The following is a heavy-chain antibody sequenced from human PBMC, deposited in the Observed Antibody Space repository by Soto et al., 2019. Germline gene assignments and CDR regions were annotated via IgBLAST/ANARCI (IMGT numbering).Heavy chain of an antibody. CDR2: IIDSGGYT. V-gene: IGHV3-23*01. J-gene: IGHJ6*02. CDR1: GFTFSSST. Sequence: GGSLRLSCAASGFTFSSSTMHWVRQAPGKGLEWVSAIIDSGGYTYYADSVKGRSTISRDNSKNTLYLQMNSLRAEDTALYYCAKETYYYYGMDVWGQGTTVTVSS. CDR3: AKETYYYYGMDV.